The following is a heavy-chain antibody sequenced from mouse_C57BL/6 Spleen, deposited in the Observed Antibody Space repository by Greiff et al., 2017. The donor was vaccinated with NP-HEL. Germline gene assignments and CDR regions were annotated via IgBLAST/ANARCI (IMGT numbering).Heavy chain of an antibody. J-gene: IGHJ1*03. Sequence: VQLQQSGAELARPGASVKLSCKASGYTFTSYGISWVKQRTGQGLEWIGEIYPRSGNTYYNEKFKGKATLTADKSSSTAYMELRSLTSEDSAVNFCARGGVNTVVARGWYFDVWGTGTTVTVSS. CDR3: ARGGVNTVVARGWYFDV. CDR1: GYTFTSYG. V-gene: IGHV1-81*01. CDR2: IYPRSGNT. D-gene: IGHD1-1*01.